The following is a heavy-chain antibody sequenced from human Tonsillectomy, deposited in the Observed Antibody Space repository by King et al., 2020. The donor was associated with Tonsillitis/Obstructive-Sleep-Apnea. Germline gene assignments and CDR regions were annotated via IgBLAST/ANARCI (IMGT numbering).Heavy chain of an antibody. V-gene: IGHV1-58*01. Sequence: QLVQSGPEVKKPGTSVKVSCKASGFTFTSSAVQWVRQARGQRLEWIGWIVVGSGNTNYAQKFQERVTITRDISTSTAYMELSSLRSEDTAVYYCAAAYYDYVWGSYRYEGVDYWGQGTLVTVSS. J-gene: IGHJ4*02. CDR3: AAAYYDYVWGSYRYEGVDY. CDR2: IVVGSGNT. CDR1: GFTFTSSA. D-gene: IGHD3-16*02.